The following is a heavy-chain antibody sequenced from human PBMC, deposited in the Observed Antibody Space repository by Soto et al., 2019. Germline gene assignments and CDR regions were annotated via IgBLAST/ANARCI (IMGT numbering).Heavy chain of an antibody. CDR3: ARNLYIDTVFDI. CDR2: INPSGGST. V-gene: IGHV1-46*01. CDR1: GYTFTSYY. J-gene: IGHJ3*02. Sequence: GASVKVSCKASGYTFTSYYMHWVRQAPGQGLEWMGIINPSGGSTSYAQKFQDRVTMTRDTSTSTVYMELSSLRSEDSAVYYCARNLYIDTVFDIWGQGTMVTVSS. D-gene: IGHD3-9*01.